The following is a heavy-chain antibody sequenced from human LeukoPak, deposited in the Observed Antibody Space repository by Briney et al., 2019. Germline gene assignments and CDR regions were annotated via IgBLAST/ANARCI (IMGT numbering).Heavy chain of an antibody. CDR3: ARGNCSGGSCYSIRRYFQH. CDR2: INHGGST. D-gene: IGHD2-15*01. Sequence: PSETLSLTCAVYGGSFSGYYWSWIRQPPGKGLEWIGEINHGGSTNYNPSLKSRVTISVDTSKNQFSLKLSSVTAADTAVYYCARGNCSGGSCYSIRRYFQHWGQGTLVTVSS. CDR1: GGSFSGYY. J-gene: IGHJ1*01. V-gene: IGHV4-34*01.